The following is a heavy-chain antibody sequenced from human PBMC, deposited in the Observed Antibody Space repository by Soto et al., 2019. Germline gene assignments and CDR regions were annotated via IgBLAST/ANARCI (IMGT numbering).Heavy chain of an antibody. CDR1: GFTFTNYA. CDR2: VIGTGIDT. Sequence: EVQLLESGGGLVQPGGSPRLSCAASGFTFTNYAMNWVRHSPGKGLEWVASVIGTGIDTYHAASVKGRFTISRDNSRNTMYLEMNRLIAEDTAMYHCAKATRGQCIGAHCYAFDFWGQGILVTVS. J-gene: IGHJ4*02. V-gene: IGHV3-23*01. D-gene: IGHD2-15*01. CDR3: AKATRGQCIGAHCYAFDF.